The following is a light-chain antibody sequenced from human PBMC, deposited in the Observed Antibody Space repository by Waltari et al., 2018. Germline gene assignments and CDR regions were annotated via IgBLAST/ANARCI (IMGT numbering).Light chain of an antibody. CDR2: GDS. J-gene: IGLJ3*02. V-gene: IGLV1-44*01. CDR1: SNNIGSYD. CDR3: SAWDYSLSAWV. Sequence: QSALTQETSVSGTVGQKVTLSCIGNSNNIGSYDVGWYQQISHGAPKTGMFGDSLPSGIPDRFSASKYGTTASLTISGLQPDDEADYYCSAWDYSLSAWVFGGGTKVTVL.